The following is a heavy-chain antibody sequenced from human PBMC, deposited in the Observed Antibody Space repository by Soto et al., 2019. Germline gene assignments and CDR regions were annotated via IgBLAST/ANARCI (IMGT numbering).Heavy chain of an antibody. D-gene: IGHD4-4*01. V-gene: IGHV3-23*01. Sequence: GGSLRLSCAASGFTFSSYAMSWVRQAPGKGLEWVSAISGSGGSTYYADSVKGRFTISRDNSKNTLYLQMNSLRAEDTAVYYCAKDLGGYSNYASKYGMDVWGQGTTVTVSS. CDR1: GFTFSSYA. CDR2: ISGSGGST. CDR3: AKDLGGYSNYASKYGMDV. J-gene: IGHJ6*02.